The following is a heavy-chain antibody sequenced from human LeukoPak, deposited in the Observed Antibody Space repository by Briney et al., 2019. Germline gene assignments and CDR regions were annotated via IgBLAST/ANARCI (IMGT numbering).Heavy chain of an antibody. Sequence: SQILSLTCTVSGGSISNSGGFYWSWIRQHPGNVLEWVGFISYRGSTYYNPSLKSRVSMSVDTSRSKFSLRLTSVTDEDTAVYYCARISQSSGGFYYWGQGSLVTVSS. V-gene: IGHV4-31*02. CDR2: ISYRGST. J-gene: IGHJ4*02. CDR3: ARISQSSGGFYY. CDR1: GGSISNSGGFY. D-gene: IGHD2-15*01.